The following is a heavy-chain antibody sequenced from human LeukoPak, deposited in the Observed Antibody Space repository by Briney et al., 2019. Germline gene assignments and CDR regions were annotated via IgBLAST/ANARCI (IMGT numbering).Heavy chain of an antibody. J-gene: IGHJ4*02. Sequence: GGSLRLSCAASGFTFSDYYMSWIRQAPGKGLEWVSYISSSGSTTYYADSVKGRFTISRDNAKNSLYLQMNSLRAEDTAVYYCARDQLSVAPLDYWGQGTLVTVSS. CDR3: ARDQLSVAPLDY. D-gene: IGHD6-19*01. V-gene: IGHV3-11*04. CDR1: GFTFSDYY. CDR2: ISSSGSTT.